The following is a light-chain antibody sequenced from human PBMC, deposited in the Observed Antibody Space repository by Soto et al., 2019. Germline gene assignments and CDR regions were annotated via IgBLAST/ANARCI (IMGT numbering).Light chain of an antibody. J-gene: IGKJ1*01. CDR2: GAS. Sequence: DIEMTQSPSSLSASVGDRVIITCRASRSIGSHLNWYQQKPGKGPELLIYGASTLQGGVPSRFSATESGTLFTLTLNSFEVEDSATSWCQQSYSTPWTFGQGTKV. CDR3: QQSYSTPWT. CDR1: RSIGSH. V-gene: IGKV1-39*01.